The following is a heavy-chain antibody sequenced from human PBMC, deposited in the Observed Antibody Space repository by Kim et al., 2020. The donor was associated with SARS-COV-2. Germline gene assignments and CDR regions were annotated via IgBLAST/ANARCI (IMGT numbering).Heavy chain of an antibody. CDR2: ISSSSNSK. D-gene: IGHD2-2*01. CDR1: GFTFRSYE. V-gene: IGHV3-48*03. CDR3: AREVLVSPDDFDI. Sequence: GGSLRLSCAASGFTFRSYEMNWVRQAPGKGLEWVSYISSSSNSKYYADSVKGRFTISRDNAKESLYLKMNGLRAEDTAVYYCAREVLVSPDDFDIWGQGTMVTVS. J-gene: IGHJ3*02.